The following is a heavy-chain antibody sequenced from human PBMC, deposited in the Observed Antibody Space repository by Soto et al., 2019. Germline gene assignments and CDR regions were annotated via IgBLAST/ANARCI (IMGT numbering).Heavy chain of an antibody. CDR1: GDSVSSNSAA. CDR3: AREVVEPAAYYHGMDV. Sequence: PSQTLSLTCAISGDSVSSNSAAWNWIRQSSSRGLEWLGRTYYRSKWYNDYAVSVKSRITINPDTSKNQFSLQLNSVTPEDTAVYYCAREVVEPAAYYHGMDVWGQGTTVTVS. V-gene: IGHV6-1*01. J-gene: IGHJ6*02. CDR2: TYYRSKWYN. D-gene: IGHD2-21*01.